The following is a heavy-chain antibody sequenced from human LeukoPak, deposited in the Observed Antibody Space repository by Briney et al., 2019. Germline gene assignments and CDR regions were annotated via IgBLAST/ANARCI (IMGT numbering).Heavy chain of an antibody. CDR2: ISAYNGNT. Sequence: ASVKVSCRASGYTFTAHCIHWVRQAPGQGLEWMGWISAYNGNTNYAQKLQGRVTMTTDTSTSTAYMELRSLRSDDTAVYYCARLAAGKPWYFDYWGQGTLVTVSS. V-gene: IGHV1-18*04. D-gene: IGHD6-13*01. CDR1: GYTFTAHC. J-gene: IGHJ4*02. CDR3: ARLAAGKPWYFDY.